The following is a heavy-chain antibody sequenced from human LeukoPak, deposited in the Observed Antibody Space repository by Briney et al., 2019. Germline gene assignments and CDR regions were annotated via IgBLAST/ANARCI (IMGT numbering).Heavy chain of an antibody. V-gene: IGHV3-72*01. D-gene: IGHD1-1*01. CDR2: TRNKANSYTT. J-gene: IGHJ4*02. CDR1: GFTFSDHY. Sequence: GXSLRLSCAASGFTFSDHYMDWVRQAPGKGLEWVGRTRNKANSYTTEYAASVKGRFTISRDDSKNSLYLQMNSLKTEDTAVYYCASPQRQGYWGQGTLVTVSS. CDR3: ASPQRQGY.